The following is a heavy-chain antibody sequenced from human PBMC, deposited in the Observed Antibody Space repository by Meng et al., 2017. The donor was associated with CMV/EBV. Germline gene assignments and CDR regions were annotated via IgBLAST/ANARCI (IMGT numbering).Heavy chain of an antibody. CDR3: ARGGNWFDP. J-gene: IGHJ5*02. Sequence: VQLKTGGARLLKPSESLSLTCAVYGGSFSGYYWSWIRQPPGKGLEWIGEINHSGSTNYNPSLKSRVTISVDTSKNQFSLKLSSVTAADTVVYYCARGGNWFDPWGQGTLVTVSS. CDR2: INHSGST. CDR1: GGSFSGYY. V-gene: IGHV4-34*01.